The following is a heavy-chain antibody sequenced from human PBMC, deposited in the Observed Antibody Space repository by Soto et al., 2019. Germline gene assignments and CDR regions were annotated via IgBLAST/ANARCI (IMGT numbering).Heavy chain of an antibody. Sequence: SETLSLTCTVSGGSISSGSYYWGWIRQPPGKGLEWIGSIYYSGSTYYNPSLKSRVTISVDTSKNQFSLKLSSVTAADTAVYYCAGLSLPGGWFDPWGQGTLVTVSS. J-gene: IGHJ5*02. CDR1: GGSISSGSYY. CDR2: IYYSGST. V-gene: IGHV4-39*01. CDR3: AGLSLPGGWFDP.